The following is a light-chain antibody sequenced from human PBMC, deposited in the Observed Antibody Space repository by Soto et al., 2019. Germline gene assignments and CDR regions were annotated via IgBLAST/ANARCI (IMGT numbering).Light chain of an antibody. CDR1: SSNIGAGYD. J-gene: IGLJ2*01. Sequence: QTVATQPPSVSGAPVQRVTIACTGSSSNIGAGYDVHWYQQLPGTAPKLLIYGNSNRPSGVPDRFSGWESRTSASLAITGLQAEDEADYYCQSYDSSLSVLFGGGTKLTVL. CDR3: QSYDSSLSVL. V-gene: IGLV1-40*01. CDR2: GNS.